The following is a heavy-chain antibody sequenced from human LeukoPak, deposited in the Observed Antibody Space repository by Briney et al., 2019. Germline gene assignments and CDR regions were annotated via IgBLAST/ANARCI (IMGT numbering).Heavy chain of an antibody. CDR2: ISYDGSNK. V-gene: IGHV3-30*04. Sequence: PGGSLRLSCAASGFTFSSYAMHWVRQAPGKGLEWVAVISYDGSNKYYADSVKGRFTISRDNSKNTLYLQMNSLRAEDTAVYYCARRRRSGYDFSYYYGMDVWGQGTRSPSP. J-gene: IGHJ6*02. D-gene: IGHD5-12*01. CDR3: ARRRRSGYDFSYYYGMDV. CDR1: GFTFSSYA.